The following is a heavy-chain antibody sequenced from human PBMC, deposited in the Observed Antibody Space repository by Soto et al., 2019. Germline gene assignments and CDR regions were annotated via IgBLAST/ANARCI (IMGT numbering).Heavy chain of an antibody. V-gene: IGHV1-3*01. D-gene: IGHD2-8*01. J-gene: IGHJ3*02. Sequence: ASVKVSCKASGYTFTSYAVHWVRQAPGQRLEWMGWINSGNGNTKYSQKFQGRVTITRDTSASIAYMELSSLRSEDTAVYYCARENGAVVLDIWGQGTMVTVSS. CDR2: INSGNGNT. CDR3: ARENGAVVLDI. CDR1: GYTFTSYA.